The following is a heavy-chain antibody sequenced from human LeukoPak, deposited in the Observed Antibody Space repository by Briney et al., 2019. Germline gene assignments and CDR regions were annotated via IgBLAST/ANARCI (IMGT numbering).Heavy chain of an antibody. Sequence: GESLRLSCAAPGFTFSSYGMHWVRQAPGKGLEWVAFIRYDGSNKYYADSVKGRFTISRDNSKNTLYLQMNSLRAEDTAVYYCAKDTVPGFLEWSYYYYMDVWGKGTTVTVSS. V-gene: IGHV3-30*02. CDR2: IRYDGSNK. D-gene: IGHD3-3*01. J-gene: IGHJ6*03. CDR3: AKDTVPGFLEWSYYYYMDV. CDR1: GFTFSSYG.